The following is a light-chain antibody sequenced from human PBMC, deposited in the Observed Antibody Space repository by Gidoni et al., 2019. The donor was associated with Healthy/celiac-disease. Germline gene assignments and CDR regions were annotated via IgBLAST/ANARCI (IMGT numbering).Light chain of an antibody. Sequence: DIQMTQSPSSLSASIGDRVTITCQASQDISNYLNWYQQKPGKAPKLLIYDASSLETGVPSRFSGSGSGTDFTFTISSLQPEDIATYYCQQYDNPPPAFXPXTKVXIK. V-gene: IGKV1-33*01. CDR2: DAS. J-gene: IGKJ3*01. CDR3: QQYDNPPPA. CDR1: QDISNY.